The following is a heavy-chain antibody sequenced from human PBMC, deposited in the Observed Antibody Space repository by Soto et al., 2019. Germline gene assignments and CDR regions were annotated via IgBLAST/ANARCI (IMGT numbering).Heavy chain of an antibody. CDR3: ASLIAVAGPESAFDI. J-gene: IGHJ3*02. CDR1: GGTFSSYT. CDR2: IIPILGIA. V-gene: IGHV1-69*02. Sequence: SVKVSCKASGGTFSSYTISWVRQAPGQGLEWMGRIIPILGIANYAQKFQGRVTITADKSTSTAYMELSSLRSEDTAVYYCASLIAVAGPESAFDIWGQWTMVTVSS. D-gene: IGHD6-19*01.